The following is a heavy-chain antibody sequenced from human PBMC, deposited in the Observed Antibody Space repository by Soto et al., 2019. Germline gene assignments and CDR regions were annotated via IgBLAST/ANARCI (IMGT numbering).Heavy chain of an antibody. Sequence: PGGSLRFSCVAFGITFASRAMSWVRQAPGEGLEWVSTITDNGGDAKYADSVRGRFAISRDNSKKTLYLQMSSLTVEDSAIYYCARGSTESYPGSRIFDFWGRGTLVTVSS. J-gene: IGHJ4*02. CDR2: ITDNGGDA. V-gene: IGHV3-23*01. CDR3: ARGSTESYPGSRIFDF. D-gene: IGHD3-10*01. CDR1: GITFASRA.